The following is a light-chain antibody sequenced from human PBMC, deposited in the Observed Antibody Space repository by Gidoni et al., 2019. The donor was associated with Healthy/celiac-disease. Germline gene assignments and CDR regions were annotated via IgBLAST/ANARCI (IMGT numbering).Light chain of an antibody. J-gene: IGKJ4*01. CDR2: GAS. Sequence: EIVMTQSPATLSVSPGERATLSCRASQSVNSNLAWYQQKPGQAPRLLIYGASTRATGIPARFSGSGSGTEFTLTISSLQSEDFAVYYCQQYNNWPPLNLGGGTKVEIK. CDR1: QSVNSN. CDR3: QQYNNWPPLN. V-gene: IGKV3-15*01.